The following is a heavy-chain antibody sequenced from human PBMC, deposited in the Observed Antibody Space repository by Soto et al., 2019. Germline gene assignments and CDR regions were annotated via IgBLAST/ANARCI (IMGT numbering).Heavy chain of an antibody. CDR3: ARSFGWYAIDQ. CDR1: SASISSEQR. D-gene: IGHD6-19*01. Sequence: QMQLQESGPRLVKPSETLSLTCAVSSASISSEQRWSWVRQPPGKVLEWIGEIHHSGSTNNNPSLTSRVTTSVEKSKNQFSLNLSSVTAADTAVYYSARSFGWYAIDQWGQGTLVTVSS. J-gene: IGHJ4*02. CDR2: IHHSGST. V-gene: IGHV4-4*02.